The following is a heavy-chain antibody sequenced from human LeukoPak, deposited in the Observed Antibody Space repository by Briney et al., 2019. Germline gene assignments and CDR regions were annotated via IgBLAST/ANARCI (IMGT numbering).Heavy chain of an antibody. CDR3: AREASDSSGYDAFDI. CDR1: GGSFGPYY. Sequence: SETLSLTCAVYGGSFGPYYWSWIRQPPGKGLEWIGEINHSGSTNYNPSLKSRVTISVDTSKNQFSLKLSSVTAADTAVYYCAREASDSSGYDAFDIWGQGTMVTVSS. J-gene: IGHJ3*02. V-gene: IGHV4-34*01. D-gene: IGHD3-22*01. CDR2: INHSGST.